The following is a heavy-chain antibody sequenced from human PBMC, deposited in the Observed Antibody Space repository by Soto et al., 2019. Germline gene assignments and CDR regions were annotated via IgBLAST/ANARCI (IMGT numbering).Heavy chain of an antibody. CDR1: GGSISSYY. CDR2: IYYSGST. Sequence: QVQLQESSAGLVKPSETLSLTCTVSGGSISSYYWSWIRQPPGKGLEWIGYIYYSGSTNYNPSLKSRVTISVDTSKNQFSLKLSSVTAADTAVYYCARQIDYGDIVFDYWGQGTLVTVSS. V-gene: IGHV4-59*08. CDR3: ARQIDYGDIVFDY. J-gene: IGHJ4*02. D-gene: IGHD4-17*01.